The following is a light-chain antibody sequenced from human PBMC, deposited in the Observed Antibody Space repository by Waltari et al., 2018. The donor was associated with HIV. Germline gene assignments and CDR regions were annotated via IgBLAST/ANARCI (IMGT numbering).Light chain of an antibody. CDR1: GLPKQY. Sequence: SYELTQPPSVSVSPGQTARSTCPGDGLPKQYAYWYQERPGQAPVLVIYKNIDRPSGIPGRFSGSSAGTTVMLTISDVQAEDEADYYCQSVDSICSYVIFGGGTKLTVL. V-gene: IGLV3-25*03. CDR2: KNI. CDR3: QSVDSICSYVI. J-gene: IGLJ2*01.